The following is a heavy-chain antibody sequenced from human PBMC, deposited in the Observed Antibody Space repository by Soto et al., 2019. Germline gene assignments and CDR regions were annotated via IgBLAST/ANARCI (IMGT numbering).Heavy chain of an antibody. Sequence: ASVKVSCKGSGYTFTDYHIHWVRQAPGQGLEWMGWLDPNSGGTNCAQRFQGWVTMTRDTSINTADMELTRLSSDDTAVYCCAVEYSSSVAALVVWDQGTTVTVSS. CDR1: GYTFTDYH. V-gene: IGHV1-2*04. J-gene: IGHJ6*02. CDR2: LDPNSGGT. D-gene: IGHD6-6*01. CDR3: AVEYSSSVAALVV.